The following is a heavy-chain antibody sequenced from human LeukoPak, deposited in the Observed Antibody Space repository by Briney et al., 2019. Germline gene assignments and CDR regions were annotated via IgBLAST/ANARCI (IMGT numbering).Heavy chain of an antibody. CDR2: IKQDGSEK. D-gene: IGHD3-22*01. V-gene: IGHV3-7*01. CDR1: GFTFSSYE. Sequence: GGSLRLSCAASGFTFSSYEMNWVRQAPGKGLEWVANIKQDGSEKYYVDSVKGRFTISRDNAKNSLYLQMNSLRAEDTAVYYCARDELGYYDSSGYRDWGQGTLVTVSS. CDR3: ARDELGYYDSSGYRD. J-gene: IGHJ4*02.